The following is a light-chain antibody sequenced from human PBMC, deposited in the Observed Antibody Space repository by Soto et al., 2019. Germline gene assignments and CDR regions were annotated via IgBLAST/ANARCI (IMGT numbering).Light chain of an antibody. V-gene: IGLV1-36*01. J-gene: IGLJ1*01. CDR2: YDD. CDR3: TAWDDSLNGPLYV. Sequence: QSVLTQPPSVSEAPRQRVTISCSGSSSNIGNNAVNWYQQLPGKAPKLLIYYDDLLPSGVSDRFSGSKSGTSASLAISGLQSEDEADYYCTAWDDSLNGPLYVFGP. CDR1: SSNIGNNA.